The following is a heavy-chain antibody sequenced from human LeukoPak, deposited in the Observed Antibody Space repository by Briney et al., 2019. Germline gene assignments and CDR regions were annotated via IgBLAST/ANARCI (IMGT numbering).Heavy chain of an antibody. V-gene: IGHV4-39*07. J-gene: IGHJ4*02. CDR2: IYYPGST. CDR1: GGSISRSSYY. CDR3: ARRAGYTSSWYEY. Sequence: PSETLSLTCTVSGGSISRSSYYWGWIRQPPGKGLEWIGSIYYPGSTYYNPSLKSRVTISVDTAKNQLSLKLSSVTAADTAVYYCARRAGYTSSWYEYWGQGTLVTVSS. D-gene: IGHD6-13*01.